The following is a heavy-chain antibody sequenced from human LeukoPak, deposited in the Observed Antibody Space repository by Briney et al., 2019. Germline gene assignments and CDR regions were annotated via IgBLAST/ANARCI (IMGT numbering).Heavy chain of an antibody. Sequence: SETLSLTCTVSGGSISSYYWSWIRQPPGKGLEWIGYIYYSGSTNYNPSLKSRVTISVDTSKNQFSLKLSSVTAADTAVYYCARVPLTYYYDSSGYYYVGSAFDIWGQGTMVTVSS. CDR3: ARVPLTYYYDSSGYYYVGSAFDI. V-gene: IGHV4-59*01. CDR2: IYYSGST. J-gene: IGHJ3*02. D-gene: IGHD3-22*01. CDR1: GGSISSYY.